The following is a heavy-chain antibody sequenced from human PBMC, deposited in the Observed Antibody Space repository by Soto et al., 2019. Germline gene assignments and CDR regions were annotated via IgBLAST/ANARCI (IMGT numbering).Heavy chain of an antibody. Sequence: SPTCTVSGGSISSYYWSWIPQPPGEGLGWIGYIYYSGSTNYNPSLKSRVTISVDTSKNQFSLKLSSVTAADSAVYFCARDPSLGYCSGDKCDDYYYGIDVWGQGTSVTVSS. CDR3: ARDPSLGYCSGDKCDDYYYGIDV. CDR2: IYYSGST. CDR1: GGSISSYY. J-gene: IGHJ6*02. V-gene: IGHV4-59*01. D-gene: IGHD2-15*01.